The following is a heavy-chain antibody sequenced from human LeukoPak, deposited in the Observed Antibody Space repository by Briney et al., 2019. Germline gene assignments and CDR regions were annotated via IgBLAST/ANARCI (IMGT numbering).Heavy chain of an antibody. CDR3: ARLQWELLDY. V-gene: IGHV4-39*01. D-gene: IGHD1-26*01. CDR1: GGSISSSSYY. Sequence: SETLSLTCTVSGGSISSSSYYWGWIRQPPGKGLERIGSIYYSGSTYYNPSLKSRVTISVDTSKNQFSLKLSSVTAADTAVYYCARLQWELLDYWGQRTLVTVSS. J-gene: IGHJ4*02. CDR2: IYYSGST.